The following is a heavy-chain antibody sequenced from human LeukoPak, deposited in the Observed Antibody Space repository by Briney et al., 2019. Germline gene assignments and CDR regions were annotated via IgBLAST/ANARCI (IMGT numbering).Heavy chain of an antibody. CDR2: ISAYNGNT. V-gene: IGHV1-18*01. J-gene: IGHJ5*02. CDR3: AREISGSIVVVPAAILRALWFDP. D-gene: IGHD2-2*02. CDR1: GYTFTSYG. Sequence: GASVKVSCKASGYTFTSYGISWVRQAPGQGLEWMGWISAYNGNTNYAQKLQGRVTMTTDTSTSTAYMELRSLRSDDTAAYYCAREISGSIVVVPAAILRALWFDPWGQGTLVTVSS.